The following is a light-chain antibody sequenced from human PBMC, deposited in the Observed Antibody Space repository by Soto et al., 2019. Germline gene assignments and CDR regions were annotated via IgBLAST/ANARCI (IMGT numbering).Light chain of an antibody. Sequence: QSVLTQPRSVSGSPGQSVTISCAGSSSDVGAYDYVSWYQQHPGKVPKLIIYDVTERPSGVPDRFSGSKSGNTASLIISRLQAEDEATYYCCSYAGTYMIFGGGTKLTVL. CDR2: DVT. V-gene: IGLV2-11*01. J-gene: IGLJ2*01. CDR1: SSDVGAYDY. CDR3: CSYAGTYMI.